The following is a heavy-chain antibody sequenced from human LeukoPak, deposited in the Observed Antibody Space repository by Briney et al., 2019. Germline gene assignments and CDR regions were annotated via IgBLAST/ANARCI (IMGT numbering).Heavy chain of an antibody. CDR1: GGTFSRYA. J-gene: IGHJ4*02. CDR3: ARGNRLGGSGSYLSPFDY. Sequence: SVKVSCKASGGTFSRYAINWVRHAPGQGLEWMGGIIPTFGTPNSAQKFQGRVTITADESTSTAYMELRSLRSEDTAVYYWARGNRLGGSGSYLSPFDYWGQGTLVTVSS. V-gene: IGHV1-69*13. CDR2: IIPTFGTP. D-gene: IGHD3-10*01.